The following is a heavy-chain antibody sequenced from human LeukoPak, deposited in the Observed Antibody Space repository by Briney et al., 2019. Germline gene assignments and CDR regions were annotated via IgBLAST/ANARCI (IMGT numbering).Heavy chain of an antibody. D-gene: IGHD1-26*01. V-gene: IGHV3-7*01. Sequence: GGSLRLSCAASGFTFSSYWTSWVRQAPGKGLEWVANIKQDGSEKYYVDSVKGRFTISRDNAKNSLYLQMNSLRAEDTAVYYCARDWGLHAGSYSAFDYWGQGTLVTVSS. J-gene: IGHJ4*02. CDR2: IKQDGSEK. CDR3: ARDWGLHAGSYSAFDY. CDR1: GFTFSSYW.